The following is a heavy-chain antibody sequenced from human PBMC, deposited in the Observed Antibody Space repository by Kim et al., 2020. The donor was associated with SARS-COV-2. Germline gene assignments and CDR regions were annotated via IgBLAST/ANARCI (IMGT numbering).Heavy chain of an antibody. V-gene: IGHV3-21*01. CDR2: ISSSSSYI. D-gene: IGHD2-15*01. CDR1: GFTFSSYS. Sequence: GGSLRLSCAASGFTFSSYSMNWVRQAPGKGLEWVSSISSSSSYIYYADSVKGRFTISRDNAKNSLYLQMNSLRAEDTAVYYCAKARSEVVTGAFDIWGQGTMVTVSS. CDR3: AKARSEVVTGAFDI. J-gene: IGHJ3*02.